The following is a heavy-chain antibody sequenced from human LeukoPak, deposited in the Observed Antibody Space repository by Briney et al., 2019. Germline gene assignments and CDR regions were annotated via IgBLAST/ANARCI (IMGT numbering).Heavy chain of an antibody. CDR3: ATVTAAAGYYYGMDV. J-gene: IGHJ6*02. CDR2: FDPEDGET. V-gene: IGHV1-24*01. D-gene: IGHD6-13*01. CDR1: GYTLTELS. Sequence: ASVKVSCKVSGYTLTELSMHWVRQAPGKGLEWMGGFDPEDGETIYAQKFQGRVTMTEDTSTDAAYMELSSLRSEDTAVYYCATVTAAAGYYYGMDVWGQGTTVTVSS.